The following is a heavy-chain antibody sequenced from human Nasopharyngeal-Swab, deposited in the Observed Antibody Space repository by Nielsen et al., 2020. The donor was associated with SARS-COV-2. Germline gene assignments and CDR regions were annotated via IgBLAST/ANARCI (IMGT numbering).Heavy chain of an antibody. CDR2: IGDKDHNYAT. CDR1: GFIFSPSA. V-gene: IGHV3-73*01. J-gene: IGHJ4*02. CDR3: TTDFYFDY. Sequence: GESLKISCAASGFIFSPSAIHWVRQASGKGLEWVGRIGDKDHNYATTYGVSVQGRFTISRDDSKNTPFLQMDSLKTEDTALYYCTTDFYFDYWGQGTLVTVSS.